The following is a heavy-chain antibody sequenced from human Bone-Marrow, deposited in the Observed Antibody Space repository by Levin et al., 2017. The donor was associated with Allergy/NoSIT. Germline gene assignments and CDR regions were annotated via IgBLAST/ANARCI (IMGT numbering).Heavy chain of an antibody. CDR3: ARGGEVPSQYYFDY. D-gene: IGHD1-1*01. Sequence: SETLSLTCAVNGESFSGYFWTWIRQSPGKGLEWIGQINFNGITTYNPSLKSRVIISVDPTKKQFSLKLNFLTAADTAVYFCARGGEVPSQYYFDYWGQGTLVTVSS. CDR2: INFNGIT. V-gene: IGHV4-34*01. J-gene: IGHJ4*02. CDR1: GESFSGYF.